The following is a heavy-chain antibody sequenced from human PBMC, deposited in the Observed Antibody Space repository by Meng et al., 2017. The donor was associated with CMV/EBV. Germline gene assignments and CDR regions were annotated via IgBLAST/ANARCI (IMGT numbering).Heavy chain of an antibody. CDR3: ARQCYDFWRGPFGLNYYGMDV. D-gene: IGHD3-3*01. CDR1: GFTFSSYS. CDR2: ISSSSSYI. V-gene: IGHV3-21*01. Sequence: GGSLRLPCAASGFTFSSYSMNWVRQAPAKGLEWVSSISSSSSYIYYADSVKGRFTISRDNAKNSLYLQMNSLRAEDTAVYYCARQCYDFWRGPFGLNYYGMDVWGQGTTVTVSS. J-gene: IGHJ6*02.